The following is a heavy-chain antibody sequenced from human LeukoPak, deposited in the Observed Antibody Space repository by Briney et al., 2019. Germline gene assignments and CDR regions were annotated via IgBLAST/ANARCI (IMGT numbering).Heavy chain of an antibody. CDR3: ARRGDDYYDILTGYYLTDAFDI. V-gene: IGHV3-21*01. Sequence: GGSLRLSCAASGFTFSSYSKNWVRQAPGKGLEWVSSISSSSSYIYYADSVKGRFTISRDNAKNSLYLQMNSLRAEDTAVYYCARRGDDYYDILTGYYLTDAFDIWGQGTMVTVSS. J-gene: IGHJ3*02. CDR2: ISSSSSYI. D-gene: IGHD3-9*01. CDR1: GFTFSSYS.